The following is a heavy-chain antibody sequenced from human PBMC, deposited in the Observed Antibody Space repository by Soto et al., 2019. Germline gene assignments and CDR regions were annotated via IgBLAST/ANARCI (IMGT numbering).Heavy chain of an antibody. D-gene: IGHD2-21*02. V-gene: IGHV3-23*01. CDR2: VDFSGTYT. CDR1: GFSFGNFA. Sequence: GGSLRLSCAASGFSFGNFAMNWVRQPPGKGLEWVSSVDFSGTYTFYAASVKGRFSISRDNSHNMVYLEMNGLRADDTAVYYCTKRSGDFSEFDYWGQGALVTVSS. J-gene: IGHJ4*02. CDR3: TKRSGDFSEFDY.